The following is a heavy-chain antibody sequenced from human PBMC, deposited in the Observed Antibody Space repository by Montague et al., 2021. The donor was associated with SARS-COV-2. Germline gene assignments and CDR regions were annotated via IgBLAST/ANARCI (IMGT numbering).Heavy chain of an antibody. J-gene: IGHJ2*01. V-gene: IGHV3-23*01. CDR2: ISSSGGHT. CDR1: GFPFSSYA. Sequence: SRSLSFSASGFPFSSYAMSWVRQAPGKGLEWVSGISSSGGHTYYADSVKGRSTISRDNSKNTLYLQMNSLGAEDTAVYYCAKDRGGNSDWYFDLWGRGTLVIGSS. D-gene: IGHD4-23*01. CDR3: AKDRGGNSDWYFDL.